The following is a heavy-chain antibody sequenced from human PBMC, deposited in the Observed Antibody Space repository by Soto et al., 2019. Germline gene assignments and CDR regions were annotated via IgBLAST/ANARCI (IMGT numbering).Heavy chain of an antibody. J-gene: IGHJ2*01. V-gene: IGHV1-69*08. Sequence: QDQLVQSGAEVKKPGSSVKVSCKAFGGPFSSHTFSWVRQAPGQGLEWMGRIIPALGTTTYAQKFQGRVTITADESVTTVYMELNSLRTEETAVYYCARPDFGDYWYFDPWGRGTLVTVSS. CDR3: ARPDFGDYWYFDP. D-gene: IGHD4-17*01. CDR1: GGPFSSHT. CDR2: IIPALGTT.